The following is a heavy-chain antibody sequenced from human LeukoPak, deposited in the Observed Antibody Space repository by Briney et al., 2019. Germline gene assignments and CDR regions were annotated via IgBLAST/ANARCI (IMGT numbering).Heavy chain of an antibody. J-gene: IGHJ6*03. CDR3: AKRRGLELLYYYYMDV. D-gene: IGHD1-7*01. CDR1: GFTFSSYA. Sequence: GGSLRLSCAASGFTFSSYAMSWVRQAPGKGLEWVSAISGSGGSTYYADSVKGRFTISRDNSKNTLYLQMNSLRAEDTAVYYCAKRRGLELLYYYYMDVWGKGTTVTISS. CDR2: ISGSGGST. V-gene: IGHV3-23*01.